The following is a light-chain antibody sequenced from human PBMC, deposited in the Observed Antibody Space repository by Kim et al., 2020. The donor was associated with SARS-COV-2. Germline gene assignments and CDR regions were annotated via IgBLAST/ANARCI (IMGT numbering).Light chain of an antibody. Sequence: HRVTISGTGSSSNIGARYDVHWYQQLPGTAPKLLIYGNSRRPSGVPDRFSGSKSGTSASLAITGLQAEDEADYYCQSYDSSLSDWVFGGGTQLTVL. J-gene: IGLJ3*02. CDR1: SSNIGARYD. V-gene: IGLV1-40*01. CDR3: QSYDSSLSDWV. CDR2: GNS.